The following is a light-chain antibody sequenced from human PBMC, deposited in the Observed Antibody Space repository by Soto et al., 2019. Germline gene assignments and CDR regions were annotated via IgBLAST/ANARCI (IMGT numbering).Light chain of an antibody. V-gene: IGKV1-5*01. J-gene: IGKJ2*01. CDR1: QSISSW. Sequence: DIQMTQSPSTLSASVGDRVTITCRASQSISSWWAWYQQKPGKAPKPLIYDASSLESGVPSRFSGSGSGTEFTLTISSLQPDDFATYYCQQYNSYSYTFGQGTKLEIK. CDR2: DAS. CDR3: QQYNSYSYT.